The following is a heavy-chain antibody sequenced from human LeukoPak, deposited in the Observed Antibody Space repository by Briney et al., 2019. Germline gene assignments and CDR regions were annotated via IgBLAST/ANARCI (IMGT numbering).Heavy chain of an antibody. J-gene: IGHJ4*02. D-gene: IGHD4-17*01. CDR1: GGSISSSSYY. CDR2: INYSGIT. CDR3: ARYDFGDFAFDY. Sequence: SETLSLTCTVSGGSISSSSYYWGWIRQPPEKGLEWITSINYSGITYYNPSLKNRVTISVDTSNNQFSLKLSSVTAADTAVYYCARYDFGDFAFDYWGQGTLVTVSS. V-gene: IGHV4-39*01.